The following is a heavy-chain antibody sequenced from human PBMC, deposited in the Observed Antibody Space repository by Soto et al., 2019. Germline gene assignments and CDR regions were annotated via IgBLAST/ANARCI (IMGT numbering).Heavy chain of an antibody. D-gene: IGHD5-12*01. Sequence: PPASVKVSCKASGYTFTGYYMHWVRQAPGQGLEWMGWINPNSVGTNYAQKFQGRVTMTRDTSISTAYMELSRLRSDDTAVYYCARGLPTGYDANYGLDVWGQGTQVTVSS. V-gene: IGHV1-2*02. CDR3: ARGLPTGYDANYGLDV. CDR1: GYTFTGYY. CDR2: INPNSVGT. J-gene: IGHJ6*02.